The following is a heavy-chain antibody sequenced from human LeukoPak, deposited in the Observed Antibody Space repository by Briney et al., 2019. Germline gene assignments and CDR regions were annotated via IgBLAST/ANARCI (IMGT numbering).Heavy chain of an antibody. CDR1: GFTFNNYN. CDR2: ISVDSTYI. D-gene: IGHD1-26*01. Sequence: GGSLRLSCAASGFTFNNYNINWVRQAPGKGLEWVSYISVDSTYIYYADSVKGRFTISRDNAKDLLYLQMTNVRAEDTAVYYCVRDGRTYFSTRVYHFDYWGRGTLVTVSS. J-gene: IGHJ4*02. CDR3: VRDGRTYFSTRVYHFDY. V-gene: IGHV3-21*01.